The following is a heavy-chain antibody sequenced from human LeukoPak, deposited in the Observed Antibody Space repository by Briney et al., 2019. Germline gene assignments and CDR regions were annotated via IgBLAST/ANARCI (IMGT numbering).Heavy chain of an antibody. J-gene: IGHJ4*02. CDR1: GFTFDDYA. CDR2: ISWNSGSI. D-gene: IGHD6-13*01. V-gene: IGHV3-9*01. CDR3: AKARGGYSSSSLDY. Sequence: GGSLRLSCAASGFTFDDYAMHWVRQAPGKGLEWVSGISWNSGSIGYADSVKGRFTISRDNAKNSLYLQMNSLRAEDTALYYCAKARGGYSSSSLDYWGQGTLVTVSS.